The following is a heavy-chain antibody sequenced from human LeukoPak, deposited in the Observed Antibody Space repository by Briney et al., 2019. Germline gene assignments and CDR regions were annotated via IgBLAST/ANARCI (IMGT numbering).Heavy chain of an antibody. D-gene: IGHD2-21*01. V-gene: IGHV4-39*07. Sequence: SETLSLTCTVSGGSISSSSYYWGWIRQPPGKGLEWIGSIYHSGSTNYNPSLKSRVTISVDTSKNQFSLKLNSVTAADTAVYYCARLVAGPYYFDYWGQGTLVTVSS. CDR3: ARLVAGPYYFDY. J-gene: IGHJ4*02. CDR2: IYHSGST. CDR1: GGSISSSSYY.